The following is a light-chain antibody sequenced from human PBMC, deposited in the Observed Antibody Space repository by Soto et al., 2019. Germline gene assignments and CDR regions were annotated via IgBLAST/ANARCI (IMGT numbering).Light chain of an antibody. Sequence: EVVLTQSPATLSVSPGEGATLSCKASQSVDSRLAWYQQKPGQAPRLLIEGASSRGTDIPARFSGSGSGTEFTLTITSLQSEDFAVYYCQQYSKWPLAFSGGTRVEIK. V-gene: IGKV3-15*01. CDR3: QQYSKWPLA. CDR1: QSVDSR. J-gene: IGKJ4*01. CDR2: GAS.